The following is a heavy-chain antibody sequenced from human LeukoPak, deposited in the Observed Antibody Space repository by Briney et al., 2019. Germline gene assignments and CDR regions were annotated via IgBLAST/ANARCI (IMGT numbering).Heavy chain of an antibody. CDR1: GFTFSSYE. Sequence: PGGSLRLSCAASGFTFSSYEMNWVRQAPGKGLEWVSYISSSGSTIYYADSVKGRFTISRDNAKNSLYLQMNSLRAEDTAVYYCARVGYSSGWYYFDYWGQGTLVTVPS. V-gene: IGHV3-48*03. D-gene: IGHD6-19*01. CDR2: ISSSGSTI. J-gene: IGHJ4*02. CDR3: ARVGYSSGWYYFDY.